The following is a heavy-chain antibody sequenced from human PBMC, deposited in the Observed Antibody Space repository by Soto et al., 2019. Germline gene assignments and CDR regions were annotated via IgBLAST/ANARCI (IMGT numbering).Heavy chain of an antibody. Sequence: GLEWIGEINHSGSTNYNPSLKSRVTISVDTSKNQFSLKLSSVTAADTAVYYCARVQGYYYYYYMDVWGKGTTVTVSS. V-gene: IGHV4-34*01. CDR2: INHSGST. CDR3: ARVQGYYYYYYMDV. J-gene: IGHJ6*03.